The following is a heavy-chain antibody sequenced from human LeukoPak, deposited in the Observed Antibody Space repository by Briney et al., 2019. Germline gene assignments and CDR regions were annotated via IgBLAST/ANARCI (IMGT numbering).Heavy chain of an antibody. V-gene: IGHV1-8*03. Sequence: ASVKVSCKASGYTFTSYDINWVRQATGQGLEWMGWMNPNSGNTGYAQKFQGRVTITRNTSISTAYMELSSLRSEDTAAYYCARYLGDYYGSGSYGYYYYYMDVWGKGTTVTVSS. CDR2: MNPNSGNT. CDR3: ARYLGDYYGSGSYGYYYYYMDV. D-gene: IGHD3-10*01. CDR1: GYTFTSYD. J-gene: IGHJ6*03.